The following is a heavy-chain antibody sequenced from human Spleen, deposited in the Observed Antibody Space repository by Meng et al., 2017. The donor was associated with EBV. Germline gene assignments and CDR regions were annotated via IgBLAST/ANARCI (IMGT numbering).Heavy chain of an antibody. CDR1: GGAFRSDA. CDR2: LIPMSDAP. CDR3: ASESGRGFTSDY. D-gene: IGHD3-10*01. V-gene: IGHV1-69*01. Sequence: QVQLVQSGAEVKKPGSSVKVTCQTSGGAFRSDAVSWVRQAPGQGLEWMGGLIPMSDAPYYAQKFQDRVTITADESTSTHYMDLSGLRSEDTAVYYCASESGRGFTSDYWGPGTLGNVSP. J-gene: IGHJ4*02.